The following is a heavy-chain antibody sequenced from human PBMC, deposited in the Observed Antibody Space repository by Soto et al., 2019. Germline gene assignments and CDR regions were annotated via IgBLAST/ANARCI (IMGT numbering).Heavy chain of an antibody. Sequence: QVQLVQSGAEVRQPASSVKVSCKTSGGTFSSYAISWVRQAPGQGLEWMGGIVPIVDTATYAQKFQGRVTITADESTSTADMELSRLRSDDTAVYYFVRVGALPGSPDYWGQGTRVTVSS. CDR1: GGTFSSYA. CDR3: VRVGALPGSPDY. CDR2: IVPIVDTA. V-gene: IGHV1-69*12. J-gene: IGHJ4*02. D-gene: IGHD1-26*01.